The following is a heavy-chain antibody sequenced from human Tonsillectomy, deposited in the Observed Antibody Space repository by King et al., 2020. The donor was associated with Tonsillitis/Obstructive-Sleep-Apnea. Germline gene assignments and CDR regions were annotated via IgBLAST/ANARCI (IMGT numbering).Heavy chain of an antibody. CDR1: GFTFSSYG. D-gene: IGHD2-2*01. V-gene: IGHV3-33*01. Sequence: VQLVQSGGGVVQPGRSLRLSCAASGFTFSSYGMHWVRQAPGKGLEWVAVIWCDGSNKYYADSVKGRFTISRDNSKHTLYLQMNSLRAEDTAVYYCARTQESDIVVVTAAMPFDYWGQGTLVTVSS. CDR3: ARTQESDIVVVTAAMPFDY. J-gene: IGHJ4*02. CDR2: IWCDGSNK.